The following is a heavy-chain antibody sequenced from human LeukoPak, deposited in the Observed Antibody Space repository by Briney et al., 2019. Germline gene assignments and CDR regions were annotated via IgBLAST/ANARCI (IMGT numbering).Heavy chain of an antibody. CDR3: ISDHTGHDDY. Sequence: GGSLRLSCAASGFSFSSYWMHWVRQAPGKGLVWVSRINIDGSTTTYADSVKGRFTISRDNAKNTLSLQMNSLRADGTAVYYCISDHTGHDDYWGQGTLVTVSS. D-gene: IGHD1-1*01. J-gene: IGHJ4*02. V-gene: IGHV3-74*01. CDR1: GFSFSSYW. CDR2: INIDGSTT.